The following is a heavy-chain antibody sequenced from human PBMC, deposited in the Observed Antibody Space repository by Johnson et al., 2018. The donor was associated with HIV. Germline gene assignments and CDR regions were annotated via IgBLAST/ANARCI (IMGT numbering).Heavy chain of an antibody. CDR1: GFTFSSYW. Sequence: VQLVESGGGLVQPGGSLRLSCAASGFTFSSYWMSWVRQAPGKGLEWVANIKQDGSEKYYVDSVKGRFTISRDNSKNTLYLQMNSLRAEDTAVYYCAKGQTGYSSSWDSGGAFDIWGQGTMVTVSS. V-gene: IGHV3-7*01. J-gene: IGHJ3*02. CDR2: IKQDGSEK. D-gene: IGHD6-13*01. CDR3: AKGQTGYSSSWDSGGAFDI.